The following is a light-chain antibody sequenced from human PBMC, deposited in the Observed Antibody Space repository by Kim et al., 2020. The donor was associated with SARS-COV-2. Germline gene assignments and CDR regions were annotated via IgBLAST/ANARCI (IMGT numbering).Light chain of an antibody. CDR2: ASS. V-gene: IGKV1-8*01. J-gene: IGKJ4*01. CDR1: QGVNIY. Sequence: AIRMTQSPSTLSASTGDRVTITCRATQGVNIYLAWYQQKPGKAPKILISASSTLQSGVPSRFTGSGAGTDFTLTINSLQSEDFATYYCQQYYTYPLTFGGGTKLEI. CDR3: QQYYTYPLT.